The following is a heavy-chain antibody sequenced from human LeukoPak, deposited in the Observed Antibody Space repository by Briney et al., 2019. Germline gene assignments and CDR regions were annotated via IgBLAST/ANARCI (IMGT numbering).Heavy chain of an antibody. V-gene: IGHV4-59*01. J-gene: IGHJ4*02. CDR2: IYYSGST. CDR3: AAGDFWSGYGDV. D-gene: IGHD3-3*01. Sequence: SEILSLTCTVSGGSISSYYWSWIRQPPGKGLEWIGYIYYSGSTNYNPSLKSRVTISVDTSKNQFSLKLSSVTAADTAVYYCAAGDFWSGYGDVWGQGTLVTVSS. CDR1: GGSISSYY.